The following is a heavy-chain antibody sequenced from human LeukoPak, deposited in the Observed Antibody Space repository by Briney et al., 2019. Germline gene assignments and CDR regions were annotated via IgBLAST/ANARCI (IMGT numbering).Heavy chain of an antibody. CDR1: GGSISSGGYY. D-gene: IGHD2-15*01. CDR2: IYYSGST. V-gene: IGHV4-31*03. Sequence: SETLSLTCTVSGGSISSGGYYWSWIRQHPGKGLEWIGYIYYSGSTYYNPSLKSRVTISVDTSKNQFSLKLSSVTAADTAVYYCARMTPRSLSWFDPWGQGTLVTVSS. CDR3: ARMTPRSLSWFDP. J-gene: IGHJ5*02.